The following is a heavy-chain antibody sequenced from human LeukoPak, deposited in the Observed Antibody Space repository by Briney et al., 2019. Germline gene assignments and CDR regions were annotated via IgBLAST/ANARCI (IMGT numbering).Heavy chain of an antibody. Sequence: GESLKISCQASGYNFRDYWIGWVRQMPGKGLEWLGIIFPGDSPADSHTIYSPSFQGQVTMSVDRSVRTAYLQWSSLKASDTAMYYCASHGLEGCMGGYCYRSFHYYGMDVWGQGTTVIVSS. J-gene: IGHJ6*02. V-gene: IGHV5-51*01. CDR3: ASHGLEGCMGGYCYRSFHYYGMDV. CDR1: GYNFRDYW. D-gene: IGHD2-21*02. CDR2: IFPGDSPADSHT.